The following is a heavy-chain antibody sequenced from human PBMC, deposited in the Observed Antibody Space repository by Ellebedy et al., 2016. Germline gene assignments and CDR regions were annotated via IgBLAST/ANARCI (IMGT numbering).Heavy chain of an antibody. Sequence: SETLSLXXAVSGVSISGYYWGWIRQPPGKGLEWIGSIYYSGSTYYNPSLKSRVTISVDTSKNQFSLKLSSVTAADTAVYYCARWAPKYDSSGYHDGGDDAFDIWGQGTMVTVSS. D-gene: IGHD3-22*01. V-gene: IGHV4-38-2*01. CDR1: GVSISGYY. CDR2: IYYSGST. CDR3: ARWAPKYDSSGYHDGGDDAFDI. J-gene: IGHJ3*02.